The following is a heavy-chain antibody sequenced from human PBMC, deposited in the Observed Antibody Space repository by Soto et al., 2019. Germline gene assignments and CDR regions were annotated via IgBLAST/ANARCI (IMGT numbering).Heavy chain of an antibody. V-gene: IGHV1-18*01. CDR1: GYTFTSYG. CDR2: ISAHNGNT. J-gene: IGHJ4*02. Sequence: QVQLVQSGAEVKKPGASVKVSCKASGYTFTSYGISWVRQAPGQGLEWMGWISAHNGNTNHAQKLQGRVTMTTDTSXTKGYMELRSLRSDDTAVYYCARHGGNSGGWYSFDYWGQGTLVTVSS. D-gene: IGHD2-21*02. CDR3: ARHGGNSGGWYSFDY.